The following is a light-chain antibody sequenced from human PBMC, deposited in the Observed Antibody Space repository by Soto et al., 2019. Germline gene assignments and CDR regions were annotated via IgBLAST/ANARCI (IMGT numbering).Light chain of an antibody. CDR1: SSNIGAGYD. CDR3: QSYDSSLSGNVV. V-gene: IGLV1-40*01. J-gene: IGLJ2*01. CDR2: GNS. Sequence: SVLTQPPSVFGAPGQRVTISCTGSSSNIGAGYDVHWYQQLPGTAPKLLIYGNSNRPSGVPDRFSGSKSGTSASLAITGLQAEDEADYYCQSYDSSLSGNVVFGGGTKLTVL.